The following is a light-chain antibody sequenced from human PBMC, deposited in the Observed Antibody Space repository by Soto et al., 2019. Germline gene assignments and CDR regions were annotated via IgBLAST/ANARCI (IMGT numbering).Light chain of an antibody. V-gene: IGKV1-9*01. CDR2: AAS. J-gene: IGKJ1*01. CDR3: QQYNSYSPRT. Sequence: IQLTQSPSSLSASVGDRVTINCRASQGISSYLAWYQQKPGKAPKLLIYAASTLQSGVPSRFSGSGSGTEFTLTISSLQPDDFATYYCQQYNSYSPRTFGQGTKVDIK. CDR1: QGISSY.